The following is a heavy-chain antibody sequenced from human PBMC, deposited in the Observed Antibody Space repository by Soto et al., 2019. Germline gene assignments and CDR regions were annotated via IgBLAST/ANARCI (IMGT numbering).Heavy chain of an antibody. J-gene: IGHJ3*02. CDR3: ARTSETYYYASSGYYYVYGDAFDI. D-gene: IGHD3-22*01. V-gene: IGHV3-11*01. CDR1: GFTFSDYY. CDR2: ISSSGSTI. Sequence: GGSLRLSCAASGFTFSDYYMSWSRQAPGKGLEWVPYISSSGSTIYYSDSVKGRFTISRDNAKNSLYLQMNSLRAEDTAVYYCARTSETYYYASSGYYYVYGDAFDIWAQGTMVTVSS.